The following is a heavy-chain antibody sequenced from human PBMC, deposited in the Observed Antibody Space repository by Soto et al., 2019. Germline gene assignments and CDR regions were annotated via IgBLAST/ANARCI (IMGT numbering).Heavy chain of an antibody. CDR2: INTDNGST. CDR3: ARAANCSSSTGCYSQWFAP. J-gene: IGHJ5*02. CDR1: GYAFTEYI. Sequence: ASVQVSCKASGYAFTEYIMHWVRQAPGQRPEWMGWINTDNGSTRYSQKFQGRVTIVRDISATTAYMELGSLRSDDTAVYYCARAANCSSSTGCYSQWFAPWGQGTLVTVSS. D-gene: IGHD2-2*02. V-gene: IGHV1-3*04.